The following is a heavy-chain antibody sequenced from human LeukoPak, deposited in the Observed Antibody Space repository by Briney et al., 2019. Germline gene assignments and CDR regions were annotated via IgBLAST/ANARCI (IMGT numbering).Heavy chain of an antibody. D-gene: IGHD3-3*01. Sequence: PSETLSLTCTVSGGSISGDYWNWIRQSPEKGLEWIGYIYDSGTANYNQSLKSRVAISIDTSKNQFSLSLNSLTAADTAIYFCARKNFYPYWYFDVWGRGTLVTVSS. CDR2: IYDSGTA. V-gene: IGHV4-59*08. CDR1: GGSISGDY. J-gene: IGHJ2*01. CDR3: ARKNFYPYWYFDV.